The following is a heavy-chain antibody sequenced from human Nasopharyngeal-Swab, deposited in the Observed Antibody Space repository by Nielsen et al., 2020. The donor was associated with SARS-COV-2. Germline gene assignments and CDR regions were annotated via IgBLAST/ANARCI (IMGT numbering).Heavy chain of an antibody. V-gene: IGHV4-61*02. CDR1: GDSISSGSYF. CDR3: TRDVNGYYDILTGFYRDYYYYMDV. J-gene: IGHJ6*02. Sequence: SETLSLTCTVSGDSISSGSYFWSWVRRPAGKGMEWIGRIYSSGNANYNPSLKSRVTMSLDTSNNQFSLKLTSVTAADTAVYYCTRDVNGYYDILTGFYRDYYYYMDVWGQGTPVTVSS. D-gene: IGHD3-9*01. CDR2: IYSSGNA.